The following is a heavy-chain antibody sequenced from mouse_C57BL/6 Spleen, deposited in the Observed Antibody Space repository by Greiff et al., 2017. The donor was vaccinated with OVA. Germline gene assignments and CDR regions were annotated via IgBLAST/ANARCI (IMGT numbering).Heavy chain of an antibody. CDR2: IDPNSGST. CDR1: GYTFTSYW. Sequence: QVQLQQPGAELVKPGASVKLSCKASGYTFTSYWMHWVKQRPGQGLEWIGRIDPNSGSTKYNEKFKSKATLTVDKPSSTAYMQLSSLTSEDSAVYYCARGYSGSYYFAYWGQGTTLTVSS. J-gene: IGHJ2*01. CDR3: ARGYSGSYYFAY. V-gene: IGHV1-72*01.